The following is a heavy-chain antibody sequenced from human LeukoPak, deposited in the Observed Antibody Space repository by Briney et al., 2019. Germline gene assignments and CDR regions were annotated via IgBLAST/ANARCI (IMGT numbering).Heavy chain of an antibody. V-gene: IGHV3-48*03. J-gene: IGHJ4*02. CDR3: ARDLTGDAYFDY. Sequence: GGSLRLSCAASGFTFSSYQMNWVRQAPGKGLEWVSYITSSGSTMYYADSVRGRFTISRDNAKNSLYLQMNSLRAEDTAVYYCARDLTGDAYFDYWGQGTLVTVSS. CDR1: GFTFSSYQ. CDR2: ITSSGSTM. D-gene: IGHD7-27*01.